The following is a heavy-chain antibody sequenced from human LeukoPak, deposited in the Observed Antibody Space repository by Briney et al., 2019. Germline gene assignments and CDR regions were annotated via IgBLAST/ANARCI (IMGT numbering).Heavy chain of an antibody. D-gene: IGHD4/OR15-4a*01. CDR2: XXXXXXXX. J-gene: IGHJ2*01. CDR1: GFXFSXXX. Sequence: LSCAASGFXFSXXXXXXXRQAPGKXXXXXSSXXXXXXXXXXXXXXXXXXXXXXXXAKNSLYLQXNSLRXEDTAVYYCAREDDYGPGYFDLWGRGTLVTVSS. V-gene: IGHV3-21*01. CDR3: AREDDYGPGYFDL.